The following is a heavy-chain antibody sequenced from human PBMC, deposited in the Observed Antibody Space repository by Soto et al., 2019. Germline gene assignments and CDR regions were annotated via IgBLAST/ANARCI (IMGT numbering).Heavy chain of an antibody. V-gene: IGHV4-4*02. CDR1: SGSISSSNW. CDR3: ARESGRRLQGPPYYFDY. J-gene: IGHJ4*02. CDR2: IYHSGST. D-gene: IGHD4-4*01. Sequence: PSETLSLTCAVSSGSISSSNWWSWVRQPPGKGLEWIGEIYHSGSTNYNPSLKSRVTISVDKSKNQFSLKLSSVTAADTAVYYCARESGRRLQGPPYYFDYWGQGTLVTVSS.